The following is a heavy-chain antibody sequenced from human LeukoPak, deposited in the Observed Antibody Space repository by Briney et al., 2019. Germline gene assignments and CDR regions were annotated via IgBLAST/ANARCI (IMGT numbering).Heavy chain of an antibody. CDR3: ARDSTSNYVYYYYGMDV. Sequence: PGGSLRLSCAASGFTFSDYYMSWIRQAPGKGLEWVSYISSSGSTIYYADSVKGRFTISRDNAKNSLYLQMNSLRAEDTAVYYCARDSTSNYVYYYYGMDVWGQGTTVTVSS. D-gene: IGHD4-11*01. J-gene: IGHJ6*02. CDR1: GFTFSDYY. CDR2: ISSSGSTI. V-gene: IGHV3-11*01.